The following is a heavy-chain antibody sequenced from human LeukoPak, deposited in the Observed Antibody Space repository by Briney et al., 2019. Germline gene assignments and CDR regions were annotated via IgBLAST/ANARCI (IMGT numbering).Heavy chain of an antibody. CDR1: GGSISSYY. Sequence: SETLSLTCTVSGGSISSYYWSWLRQPAGKGLEWIGRIYTSGSTNYNPSLKSRVTMSVDTSKNQFSLKLSSVTAADTAVYYCARFRLYGGNSYYFDYWGQGTLVTVSS. V-gene: IGHV4-4*07. D-gene: IGHD4-23*01. CDR2: IYTSGST. J-gene: IGHJ4*02. CDR3: ARFRLYGGNSYYFDY.